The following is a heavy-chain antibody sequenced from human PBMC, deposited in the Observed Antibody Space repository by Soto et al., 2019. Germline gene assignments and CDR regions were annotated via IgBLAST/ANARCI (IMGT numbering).Heavy chain of an antibody. V-gene: IGHV1-18*01. Sequence: GASVKVSCKASGYTFTSYGISWVRQAPGQGLEWMGWISAYNGNTNYAQKLQGRVTMTTDTSTSTAYMELRSLRSDDTAVYYCARDRNYDFWSGYFIHWGQGTMVTVSS. J-gene: IGHJ3*01. CDR3: ARDRNYDFWSGYFIH. CDR1: GYTFTSYG. D-gene: IGHD3-3*01. CDR2: ISAYNGNT.